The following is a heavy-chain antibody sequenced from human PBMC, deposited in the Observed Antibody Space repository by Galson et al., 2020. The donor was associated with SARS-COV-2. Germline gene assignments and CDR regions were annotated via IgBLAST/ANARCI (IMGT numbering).Heavy chain of an antibody. CDR2: VYYSGST. CDR3: ARHSFDSANYVVGWILDL. D-gene: IGHD3-3*01. CDR1: GGSISISNYY. Sequence: SETLSLTCNVSGGSISISNYYWGWIRQTPGKRLEWIGSVYYSGSTYYTPSLKSRVTVSVDTSKNQFSLRLSSVTAADTAVYYCARHSFDSANYVVGWILDLWGRGTLVTVSA. V-gene: IGHV4-39*01. J-gene: IGHJ2*01.